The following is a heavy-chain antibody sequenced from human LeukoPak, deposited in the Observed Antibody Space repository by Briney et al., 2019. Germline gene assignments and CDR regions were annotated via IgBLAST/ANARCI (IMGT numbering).Heavy chain of an antibody. CDR2: IYFSGST. CDR3: ARAYSSSWYFNWFDP. D-gene: IGHD6-13*01. Sequence: SETLSLTCTVSGGSISSYYWSWIRQPAGKGLEWIGRIYFSGSTNYNPSLKSRVTISVDTSKNQFSLQLTSVTAADTAVYYCARAYSSSWYFNWFDPWGQGTLVTVSS. J-gene: IGHJ5*02. V-gene: IGHV4-4*07. CDR1: GGSISSYY.